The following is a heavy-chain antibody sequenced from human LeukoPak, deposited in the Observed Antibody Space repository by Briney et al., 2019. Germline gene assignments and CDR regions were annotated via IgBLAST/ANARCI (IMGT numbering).Heavy chain of an antibody. CDR3: ARGGLWFGEGDFDY. Sequence: PSETLSLTCTVSGGSISSYYWSWIRQPPGKGLEWIGYIYYGGSTNYNPSLKSRVTISVDTSKNQFSLKLSSVTAADTAVYYCARGGLWFGEGDFDYWGQGTLVTVSS. V-gene: IGHV4-59*01. J-gene: IGHJ4*02. CDR2: IYYGGST. D-gene: IGHD3-10*01. CDR1: GGSISSYY.